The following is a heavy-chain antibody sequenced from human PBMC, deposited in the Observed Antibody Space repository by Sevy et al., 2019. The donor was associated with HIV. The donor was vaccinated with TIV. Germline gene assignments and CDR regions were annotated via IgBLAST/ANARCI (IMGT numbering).Heavy chain of an antibody. J-gene: IGHJ4*02. Sequence: ASVKVSCKASGYTFTGYYMRWVRQAPGQGLEWMGWINPNSGGTNYAQKFQGRVTMTRDTSISTAYMELSRLRSDDTAVYYCARVFSYYYDSSGYLLDYWGQGTLVTVSS. CDR2: INPNSGGT. D-gene: IGHD3-22*01. CDR3: ARVFSYYYDSSGYLLDY. V-gene: IGHV1-2*02. CDR1: GYTFTGYY.